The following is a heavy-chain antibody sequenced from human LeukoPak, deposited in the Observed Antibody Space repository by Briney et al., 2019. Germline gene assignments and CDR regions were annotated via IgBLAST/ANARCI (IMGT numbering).Heavy chain of an antibody. CDR3: SRGLRFPDV. J-gene: IGHJ6*04. CDR2: AEAT. V-gene: IGHV3-49*02. Sequence: AEATEYAASVKGRFTFSRDDSNSIAHLQMNSLKTVDTAVYYCSRGLRFPDVWGKGTTVTVSS. D-gene: IGHD3-3*01.